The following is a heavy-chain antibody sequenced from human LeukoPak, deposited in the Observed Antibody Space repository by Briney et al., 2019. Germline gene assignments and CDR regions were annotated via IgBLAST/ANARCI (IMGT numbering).Heavy chain of an antibody. CDR1: GFTFSNYW. V-gene: IGHV3-7*01. D-gene: IGHD1-26*01. CDR3: ARDSGSYHFDSC. J-gene: IGHJ4*02. CDR2: IKQDGSQK. Sequence: GGSLRLSCAAYGFTFSNYWMGWVRQAPGQGLEWVANIKQDGSQKYFGDSVKGRFTISRDNAENSLFLQMSSLRDEDTAVYYCARDSGSYHFDSCWGQGTLVTVSS.